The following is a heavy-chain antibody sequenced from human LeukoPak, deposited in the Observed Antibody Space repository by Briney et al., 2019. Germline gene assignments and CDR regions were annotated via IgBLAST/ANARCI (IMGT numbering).Heavy chain of an antibody. Sequence: GGSLRLSCAASGFTFSSYGMHWVRQAPGKGLEWVAFIRYDGSNKYYADSVKGRFTISRDNSKNTLYLQMNSLRAEETAVYYCAKPIAVAGRVFDYWGQGTLVTVSS. V-gene: IGHV3-30*02. CDR1: GFTFSSYG. J-gene: IGHJ4*02. CDR3: AKPIAVAGRVFDY. D-gene: IGHD6-19*01. CDR2: IRYDGSNK.